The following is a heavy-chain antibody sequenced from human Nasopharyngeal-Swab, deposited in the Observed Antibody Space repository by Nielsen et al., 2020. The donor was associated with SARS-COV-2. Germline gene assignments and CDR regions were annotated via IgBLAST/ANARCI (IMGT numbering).Heavy chain of an antibody. CDR3: VRVSYYYGSGDY. CDR1: GFTVSSNY. Sequence: GESLKISCAASGFTVSSNYMSWVRQAPGKGLEWVSVIYSGSSTYYADSVKGRFTISRDNSKNTLYLQMNSLRAEDTAVYYCVRVSYYYGSGDYWGQGTLVTVSS. D-gene: IGHD3-10*01. CDR2: IYSGSST. J-gene: IGHJ4*02. V-gene: IGHV3-66*01.